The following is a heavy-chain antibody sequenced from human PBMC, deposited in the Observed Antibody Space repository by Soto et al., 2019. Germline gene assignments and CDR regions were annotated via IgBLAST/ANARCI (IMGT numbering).Heavy chain of an antibody. V-gene: IGHV1-69*13. D-gene: IGHD3-10*02. CDR2: IIPMFSSS. J-gene: IGHJ4*02. Sequence: SVKVSCKASGGTFSDYAFSWVRQAPGQGLEWMGGIIPMFSSSSFAQKFQGRLTITADDSTSTAYMSLSSLGSADTAMYYCAKDIGFQQHLFVFDLWGPGTLVTVSS. CDR1: GGTFSDYA. CDR3: AKDIGFQQHLFVFDL.